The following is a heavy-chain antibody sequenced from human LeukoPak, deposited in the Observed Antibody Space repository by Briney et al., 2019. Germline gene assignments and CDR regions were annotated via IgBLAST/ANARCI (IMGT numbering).Heavy chain of an antibody. CDR3: AKLAVAPRRDFDY. V-gene: IGHV3-74*01. Sequence: QPGGSLRLSCAASGFTFSSYWMHWVRQAPGKGLVWVSRINSDGSSTSYADSVKGRFTISRDNAKNTLYLQMNSLRAEDTAVYYCAKLAVAPRRDFDYWGQGTLVTVSS. CDR2: INSDGSST. J-gene: IGHJ4*02. CDR1: GFTFSSYW. D-gene: IGHD6-19*01.